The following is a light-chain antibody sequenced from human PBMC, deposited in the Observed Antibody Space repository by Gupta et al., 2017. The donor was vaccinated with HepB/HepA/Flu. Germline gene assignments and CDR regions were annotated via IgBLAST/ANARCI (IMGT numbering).Light chain of an antibody. CDR2: STN. CDR1: SSNIGSYI. Sequence: QSVLTPPPSASGTPGKRDTISCSGSSSNIGSYIVNWYLQLPGTAPKLLIHSTNQRPSGVPDRFSGSKSGTSASLAISGLQSEDEADFYCATWDDGLNALVFGGGTKLTVL. CDR3: ATWDDGLNALV. V-gene: IGLV1-44*01. J-gene: IGLJ2*01.